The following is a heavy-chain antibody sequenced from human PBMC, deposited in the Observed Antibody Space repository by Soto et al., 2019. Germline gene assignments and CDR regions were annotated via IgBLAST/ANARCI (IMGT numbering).Heavy chain of an antibody. D-gene: IGHD6-19*01. CDR3: ASSAQRGYDSGWSDRYYYGIDV. V-gene: IGHV5-51*01. CDR2: IYPDDSHI. CDR1: GVNFANYW. Sequence: GVSLKVSCEVRGVNFANYWIAWVRQRPGKGLEWMGMIYPDDSHIRYGPAFQGQVTISADKSLKTAYLQWISLKASDSAFYYCASSAQRGYDSGWSDRYYYGIDVWGPGTTVTVSS. J-gene: IGHJ6*02.